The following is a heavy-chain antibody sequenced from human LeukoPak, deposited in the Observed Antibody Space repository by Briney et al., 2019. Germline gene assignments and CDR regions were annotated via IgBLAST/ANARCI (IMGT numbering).Heavy chain of an antibody. CDR3: ARDLAWGAFDY. V-gene: IGHV3-23*01. D-gene: IGHD7-27*01. CDR1: GFTFSSYS. CDR2: ISPRGGGT. J-gene: IGHJ4*02. Sequence: GGSLRLSCAASGFTFSSYSLNWVRQAPGKGLEWLSGISPRGGGTYYADSVKGRFTISRDDSKNTLSLQMNSLRVEDTAVYYCARDLAWGAFDYWGQGTLVTVSS.